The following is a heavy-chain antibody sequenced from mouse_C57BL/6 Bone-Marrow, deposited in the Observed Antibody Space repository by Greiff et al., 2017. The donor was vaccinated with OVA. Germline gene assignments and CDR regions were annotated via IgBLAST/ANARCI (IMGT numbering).Heavy chain of an antibody. CDR3: ARGGWDWYFDV. D-gene: IGHD3-3*01. CDR1: GFTFSDYY. CDR2: INYYGSSS. V-gene: IGHV5-16*01. J-gene: IGHJ1*03. Sequence: EVQLVESEGGLVQPGSSMKLSCTASGFTFSDYYMAWVRQVPEKGLEWVANINYYGSSSYYLDTLKSRVIFSRDNAKNILYLQMSSLKSEDAATYYCARGGWDWYFDVWGTGTTVTVSS.